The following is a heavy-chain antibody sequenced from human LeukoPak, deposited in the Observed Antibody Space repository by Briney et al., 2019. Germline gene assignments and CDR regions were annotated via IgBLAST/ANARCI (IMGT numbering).Heavy chain of an antibody. CDR2: INPNRGGT. D-gene: IGHD4-11*01. CDR3: ARWMATVTTPDY. V-gene: IGHV1-2*02. J-gene: IGHJ4*02. CDR1: GYTFNGFD. Sequence: ASVTVSCKASGYTFNGFDLHWVRQAPGQGLEWMGWINPNRGGTNYAQKFQGRVTINRETSSSTASLELSGLRSDDTAVYYCARWMATVTTPDYWGQGTLVTVSS.